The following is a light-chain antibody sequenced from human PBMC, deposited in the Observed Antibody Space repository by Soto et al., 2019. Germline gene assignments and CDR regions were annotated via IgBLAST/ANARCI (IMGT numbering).Light chain of an antibody. J-gene: IGKJ1*01. Sequence: EIVMTQSPATLSLSPGERATLSCRASQSINTNLAWYQQSPGRAPRLFIYGASNRATGIPDRFSGSGSGTDFTLTISRLEPEDFAVYYCQQYDSSPRTFGQGTKVEIK. CDR2: GAS. CDR1: QSINTN. CDR3: QQYDSSPRT. V-gene: IGKV3-20*01.